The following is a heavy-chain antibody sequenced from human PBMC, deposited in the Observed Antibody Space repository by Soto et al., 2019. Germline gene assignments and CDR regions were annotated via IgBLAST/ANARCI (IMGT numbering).Heavy chain of an antibody. CDR1: GFTFSTYW. V-gene: IGHV3-7*01. J-gene: IGHJ5*02. CDR2: IKQDGSEK. CDR3: AREVRATFDP. D-gene: IGHD1-26*01. Sequence: EVQLVESGGGLVQPEGSLRLSCAASGFTFSTYWMSWVRQAPGKGPEWVASIKQDGSEKYYMDSVKGRFTISKDNAKNSLYLQMNSLRVEDTAVYYCAREVRATFDPWGQGSLVTVSS.